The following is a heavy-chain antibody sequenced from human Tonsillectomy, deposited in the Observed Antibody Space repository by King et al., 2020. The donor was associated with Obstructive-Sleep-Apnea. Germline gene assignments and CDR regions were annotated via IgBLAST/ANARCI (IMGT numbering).Heavy chain of an antibody. CDR2: ISDSGGSA. D-gene: IGHD3-22*01. CDR1: GFTFTTYA. V-gene: IGHV3-23*04. CDR3: ASSPGTYYDTSGYYYPDYFDY. J-gene: IGHJ4*02. Sequence: VQLVESGGGLVQPGGSLRLSCAASGFTFTTYAMNWVRQAPGKGLEWVSAISDSGGSAFYADSVKGRFTFSRDNSKNTLYLQMNRLRAEDTAVYYCASSPGTYYDTSGYYYPDYFDYWGKGTLVTVSS.